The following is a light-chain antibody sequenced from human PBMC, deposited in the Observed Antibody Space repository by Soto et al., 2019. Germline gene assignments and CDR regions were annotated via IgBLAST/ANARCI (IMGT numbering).Light chain of an antibody. CDR2: GTS. V-gene: IGKV3-15*01. CDR1: QSIASN. CDR3: QQYNNWPPLS. J-gene: IGKJ4*01. Sequence: EIVMTQSPATLSVSPGERATLFCMASQSIASNLAWYQQKAGQAPRLLIYGTSTRATGIPARFSGSGSGTEFTLTISSLQSEDSAVYYCQQYNNWPPLSFGGGTKVEIK.